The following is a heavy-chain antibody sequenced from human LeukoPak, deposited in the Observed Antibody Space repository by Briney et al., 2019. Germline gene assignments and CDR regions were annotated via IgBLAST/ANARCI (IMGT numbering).Heavy chain of an antibody. Sequence: GGSLRLSCAASGFTFSSYSMNWARQAPGKGLEWVSSISSCSSYIYYADSVKGRFTISRDNAKNSLYLQMNSLRGEDTAVYFCVRDGPLEYCSRARCYFFDQWGQGALVTVSS. CDR1: GFTFSSYS. CDR3: VRDGPLEYCSRARCYFFDQ. V-gene: IGHV3-21*01. CDR2: ISSCSSYI. D-gene: IGHD2-2*01. J-gene: IGHJ4*02.